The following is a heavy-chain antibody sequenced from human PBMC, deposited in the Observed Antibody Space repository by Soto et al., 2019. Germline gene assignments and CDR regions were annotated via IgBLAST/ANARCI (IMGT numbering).Heavy chain of an antibody. D-gene: IGHD5-12*01. CDR1: GGSISSGGYS. CDR2: IYHSGRT. V-gene: IGHV4-30-2*01. CDR3: AAGGGLPRYY. J-gene: IGHJ4*02. Sequence: QLQLQESGSGLVKPSQTLSLTCAVSGGSISSGGYSWSWIRQPPGKGLECIGYIYHSGRTYYNTSIKSRATISVDRSKNQFSLKLSSVTAADTAVYYCAAGGGLPRYYWGQGTLVTVSS.